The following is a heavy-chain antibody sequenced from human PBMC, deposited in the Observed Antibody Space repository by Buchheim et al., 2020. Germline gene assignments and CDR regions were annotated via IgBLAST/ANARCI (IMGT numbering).Heavy chain of an antibody. J-gene: IGHJ6*02. V-gene: IGHV3-33*01. D-gene: IGHD2-15*01. CDR1: GFTFSSYG. CDR2: IWYDGSNK. CDR3: ARWRQIYCSGGSCRSYYYYGMDV. Sequence: QVQLVESGGGVVQPGRSLRLSCAASGFTFSSYGMHWVRQAPGKGLEWVAVIWYDGSNKYYADSVKGRFTISRDNSKNTLYLQMNSLRAEDTAVYYCARWRQIYCSGGSCRSYYYYGMDVWGQGTT.